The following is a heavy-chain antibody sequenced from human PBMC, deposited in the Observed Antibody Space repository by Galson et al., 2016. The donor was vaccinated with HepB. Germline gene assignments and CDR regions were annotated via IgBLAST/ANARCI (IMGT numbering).Heavy chain of an antibody. CDR2: IYYSGNT. CDR1: GGSISSGFFY. CDR3: TRSQSAHGFWSDFQAPAFDL. D-gene: IGHD3-3*01. V-gene: IGHV4-31*03. Sequence: TLSLTCTVSGGSISSGFFYWTWIRQHPGKGLQWIGYIYYSGNTYYNPSLESRVLISADTSKNQFSLKLRFVTAADTAMYYCTRSQSAHGFWSDFQAPAFDLWGQGTMVTVSS. J-gene: IGHJ3*01.